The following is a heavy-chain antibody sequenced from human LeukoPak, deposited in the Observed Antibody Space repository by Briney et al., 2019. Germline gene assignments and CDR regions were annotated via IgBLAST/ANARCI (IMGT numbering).Heavy chain of an antibody. Sequence: ASVKVSCKASGGTFSSYAISWVRQAPRQGLEWMGRIIPILGIANYAQKFQGRVTITADKSTSTAYMELSSLRSEDTAVYYCARERGDYYYDSSGYYDYWGQGTLVTVSS. V-gene: IGHV1-69*04. CDR2: IIPILGIA. J-gene: IGHJ4*02. D-gene: IGHD3-22*01. CDR3: ARERGDYYYDSSGYYDY. CDR1: GGTFSSYA.